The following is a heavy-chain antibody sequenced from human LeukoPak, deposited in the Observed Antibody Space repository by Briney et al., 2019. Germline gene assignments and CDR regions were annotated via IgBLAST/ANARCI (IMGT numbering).Heavy chain of an antibody. J-gene: IGHJ4*02. CDR1: AYTFTDYY. Sequence: GASVKVSCKASAYTFTDYYMHWVRQAPGQGLEWMGIINPSGGSTSYAQKFQGRVTMTRDTSTSTVYMELSSLRSEDTAVYYCARDRYYYDSSGYIRGISFDYWGQGTLVTVSS. V-gene: IGHV1-46*01. CDR2: INPSGGST. D-gene: IGHD3-22*01. CDR3: ARDRYYYDSSGYIRGISFDY.